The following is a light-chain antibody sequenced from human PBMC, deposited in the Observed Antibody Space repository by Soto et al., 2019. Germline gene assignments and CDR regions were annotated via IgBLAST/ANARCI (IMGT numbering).Light chain of an antibody. Sequence: EIVMTQSPATLSVSPGERATLSCRASQNVDIHIAWFQQRACQAPRLLIYGASTRATGIPAKFSGSGAGPEFTLTVTSLQSEDFAVYYCQQYKSWPRTFGQGTKVEIK. CDR2: GAS. V-gene: IGKV3-15*01. CDR3: QQYKSWPRT. J-gene: IGKJ1*01. CDR1: QNVDIH.